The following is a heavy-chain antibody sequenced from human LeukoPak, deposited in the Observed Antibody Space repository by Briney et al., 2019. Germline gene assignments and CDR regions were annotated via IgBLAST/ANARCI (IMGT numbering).Heavy chain of an antibody. CDR2: INPYSGGS. J-gene: IGHJ4*02. V-gene: IGHV1-2*02. CDR3: ARVAEIVSMAAAGYCDY. CDR1: GHTFTGYY. Sequence: VASVKVSCKASGHTFTGYYMHWVRQAPGQGLEWMGYINPYSGGSNYAQKFQGRVTMTSDTSISTAYMELRRLRSDDTAVYYCARVAEIVSMAAAGYCDYWGQGTLVTVSS. D-gene: IGHD6-13*01.